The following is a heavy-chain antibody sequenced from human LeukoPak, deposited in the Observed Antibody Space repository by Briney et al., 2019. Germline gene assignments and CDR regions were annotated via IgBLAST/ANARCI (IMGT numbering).Heavy chain of an antibody. V-gene: IGHV3-21*01. J-gene: IGHJ4*02. CDR2: ISSSSSYI. CDR1: GFTFSAYS. Sequence: GSLRLSCAASGFTFSAYSMNWVRQAPGTGLEWVSSISSSSSYIYYADSVKGRFTISRDYAKNSLYLQMNSLRAEDTAVYYCARDIRTYDTLTGWNFDYWGLGTLVTVSS. CDR3: ARDIRTYDTLTGWNFDY. D-gene: IGHD3-9*01.